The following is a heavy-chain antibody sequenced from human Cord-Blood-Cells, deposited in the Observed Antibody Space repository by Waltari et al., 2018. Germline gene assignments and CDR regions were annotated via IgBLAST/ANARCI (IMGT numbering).Heavy chain of an antibody. CDR2: IIPIFGTA. CDR3: AGWELLRYYYYGMDV. CDR1: GGTFSSYA. Sequence: SGGTFSSYAISWVRQAPGQGLEWMGGIIPIFGTANYAQKFQGRVTITADESTSTAYMELSSLRSEDTAVYYCAGWELLRYYYYGMDVWGQGTTVTVSS. D-gene: IGHD1-26*01. J-gene: IGHJ6*02. V-gene: IGHV1-69*01.